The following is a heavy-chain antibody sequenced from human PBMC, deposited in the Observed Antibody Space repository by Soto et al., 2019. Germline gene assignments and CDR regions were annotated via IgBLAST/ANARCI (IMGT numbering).Heavy chain of an antibody. J-gene: IGHJ4*02. CDR2: IIPIFGTA. CDR1: GGTFSSYA. D-gene: IGHD5-12*01. CDR3: ARGVGDGYNALMF. Sequence: AVKVSCKASGGTFSSYAISWVRQAPGQGLEWMGGIIPIFGTANYAQKFQGRVTITADKSTSTAYMELSSLRSEDTAVYYCARGVGDGYNALMFWGQGTLVTVSS. V-gene: IGHV1-69*06.